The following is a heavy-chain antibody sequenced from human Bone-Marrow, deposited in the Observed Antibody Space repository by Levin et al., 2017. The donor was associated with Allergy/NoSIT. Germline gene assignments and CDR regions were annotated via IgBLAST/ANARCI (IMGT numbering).Heavy chain of an antibody. V-gene: IGHV4-59*08. D-gene: IGHD3-16*01. CDR3: ARQRGSGLYWAIDY. CDR2: IYSSGST. Sequence: SETLSLICTVSGGSISTYYWGWIRQPPGKGLEWIGYIYSSGSTNYNPSLKSRVTISIDTSKNQFSLNLSSVTAADTAVYYCARQRGSGLYWAIDYWGQGTLVTVSS. CDR1: GGSISTYY. J-gene: IGHJ4*02.